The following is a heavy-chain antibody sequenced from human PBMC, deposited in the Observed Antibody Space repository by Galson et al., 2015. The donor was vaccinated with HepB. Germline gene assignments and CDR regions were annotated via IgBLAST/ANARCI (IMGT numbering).Heavy chain of an antibody. J-gene: IGHJ3*01. D-gene: IGHD3-9*01. V-gene: IGHV3-64D*06. CDR2: ITNNGVGT. Sequence: SLRLSCAASGFNFNYYAMHCVRQAPGMGLEYISRITNNGVGTTYAASAKGRFTISRDNSKKSLNLQMSSLRPEDTALYYCVKEDILAGFLVGSFHVWGQGTMVTVSS. CDR1: GFNFNYYA. CDR3: VKEDILAGFLVGSFHV.